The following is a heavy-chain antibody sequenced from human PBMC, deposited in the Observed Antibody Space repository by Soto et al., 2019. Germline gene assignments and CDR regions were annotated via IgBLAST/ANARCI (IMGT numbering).Heavy chain of an antibody. V-gene: IGHV3-7*04. CDR1: GFSFRHYC. CDR2: IKQDGSEK. CDR3: ARVPSTRDIWSYGVGGKYYYYYMDV. Sequence: EVQLVESGGGLVQPGGSLRLSCAASGFSFRHYCMSWVRQAPGKGLEWVANIKQDGSEKYDVDSVKGRFTISRDNAKNSMFLQMDSLRDEDTAVYYCARVPSTRDIWSYGVGGKYYYYYMDVWGKGTTVTVSS. D-gene: IGHD1-7*01. J-gene: IGHJ6*03.